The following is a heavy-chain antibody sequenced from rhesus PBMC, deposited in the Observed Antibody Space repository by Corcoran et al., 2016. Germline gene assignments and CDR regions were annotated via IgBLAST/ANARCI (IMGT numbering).Heavy chain of an antibody. Sequence: QVTLKESGPALVKPTQTLTLTCTFSGFSISTTGTGVGWIRQPPGKALDCLATIYWNDSKYYSTSLRSRLTISKYTSKNQVVLTMTNMDPVDTATYYCAQLAAAGASVFDFWGQGVLVTVSS. CDR1: GFSISTTGTG. CDR3: AQLAAAGASVFDF. J-gene: IGHJ4*01. D-gene: IGHD6-25*01. V-gene: IGHV2-95*01. CDR2: IYWNDSK.